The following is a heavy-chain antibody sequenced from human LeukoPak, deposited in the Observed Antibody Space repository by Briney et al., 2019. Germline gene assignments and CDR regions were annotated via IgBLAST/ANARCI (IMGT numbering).Heavy chain of an antibody. Sequence: PSETLSLTCTVSGGPISSSSYYWGWIRQPPGKGLEWIGSIYYSGSTYYNPSLKSRVTISVDTSKNQFSLKLSSVTAADTAVYYCAGIQLYSSDNGRPDYWGQGTLVTVSS. D-gene: IGHD6-19*01. CDR2: IYYSGST. CDR1: GGPISSSSYY. CDR3: AGIQLYSSDNGRPDY. J-gene: IGHJ4*02. V-gene: IGHV4-39*01.